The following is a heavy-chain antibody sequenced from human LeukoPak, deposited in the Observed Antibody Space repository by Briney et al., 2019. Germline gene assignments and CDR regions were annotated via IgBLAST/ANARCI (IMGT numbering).Heavy chain of an antibody. CDR3: ARHGYCSGGSCYSAYYYYLDV. CDR1: GGSISGYF. J-gene: IGHJ6*03. CDR2: IYYSGTT. V-gene: IGHV4-59*08. D-gene: IGHD2-15*01. Sequence: SETLSLTCTVSGGSISGYFWTWIRQPPGKGLEWIGNIYYSGTTNYNPSLKSRVTISVDTSKNQSSLKLTSVTAADTTMYYCARHGYCSGGSCYSAYYYYLDVWGKGTTVTVSS.